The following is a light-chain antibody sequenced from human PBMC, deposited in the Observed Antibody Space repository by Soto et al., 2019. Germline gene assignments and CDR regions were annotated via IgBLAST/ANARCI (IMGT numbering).Light chain of an antibody. CDR3: QQSYSTPYT. CDR2: EAS. Sequence: DIQLTQSPSSLSASVGDRVTITCRASQTISVYLNWYQQKPGKAPQLLIYEASFLQTGVPSRFSASGSATDFTLTISSLHPEDFATYYCQQSYSTPYTFGQGTNVEIK. V-gene: IGKV1-39*01. J-gene: IGKJ2*01. CDR1: QTISVY.